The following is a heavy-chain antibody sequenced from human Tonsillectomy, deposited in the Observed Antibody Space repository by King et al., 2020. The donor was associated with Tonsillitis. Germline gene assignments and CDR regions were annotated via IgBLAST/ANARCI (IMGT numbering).Heavy chain of an antibody. Sequence: VQLVESGGGLVQPGGSLRLSCAASGFTVSGNYMSWLRQAPGKGLEWVSVIYSGGSTYYADSVKGRFTISRDNSTNTLYLQMNSLRAEDTALYYCARHRGVGTTEDAFDIWGQGTMVTVSS. D-gene: IGHD1-26*01. V-gene: IGHV3-66*04. J-gene: IGHJ3*02. CDR3: ARHRGVGTTEDAFDI. CDR1: GFTVSGNY. CDR2: IYSGGST.